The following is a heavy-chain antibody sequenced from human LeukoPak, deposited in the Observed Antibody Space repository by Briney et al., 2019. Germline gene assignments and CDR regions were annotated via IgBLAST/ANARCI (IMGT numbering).Heavy chain of an antibody. CDR3: ARGVAAASDY. J-gene: IGHJ4*02. CDR1: GYTFTSYG. V-gene: IGHV1-8*01. Sequence: ASVKVSCKASGYTFTSYGLSWVRQAPGQGLEWMGWMNPNSGNTGYAQKFQGRVTMTRNTSISTAYMELSSLRSEDTAVYYCARGVAAASDYWGQGTLVTVSS. CDR2: MNPNSGNT. D-gene: IGHD6-13*01.